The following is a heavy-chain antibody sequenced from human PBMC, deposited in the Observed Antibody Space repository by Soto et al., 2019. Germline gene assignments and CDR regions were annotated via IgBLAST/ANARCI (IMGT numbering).Heavy chain of an antibody. CDR1: GGSISSYY. D-gene: IGHD2-15*01. Sequence: PSETLSLTCTVSGGSISSYYWSWIRQPPGKGLEWIGYIYYSGSTNYNPSLKSRVTISVDTSKNQFSLKLSSVTAADTAVYYCARNYKLCSGGSCGPALGFDYWGQGTLVTVSS. CDR2: IYYSGST. V-gene: IGHV4-59*01. J-gene: IGHJ4*02. CDR3: ARNYKLCSGGSCGPALGFDY.